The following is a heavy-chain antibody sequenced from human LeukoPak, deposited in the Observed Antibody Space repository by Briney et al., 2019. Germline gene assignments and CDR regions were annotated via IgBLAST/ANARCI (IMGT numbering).Heavy chain of an antibody. V-gene: IGHV3-33*01. CDR1: GFTFSSYG. CDR2: IWYDGSNK. Sequence: HPGRSLRLSCAASGFTFSSYGMHWVRQAPGKGLEWVAVIWYDGSNKYYADSVKGRFTISRDNSKNTLYLQMNSLRAEDTALYHCARNNGMDVWGQGTTVIVSS. CDR3: ARNNGMDV. J-gene: IGHJ6*02.